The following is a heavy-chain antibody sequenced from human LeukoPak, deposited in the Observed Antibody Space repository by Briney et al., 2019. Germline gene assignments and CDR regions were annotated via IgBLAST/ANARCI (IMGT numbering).Heavy chain of an antibody. CDR3: AKGFYVWGSYRQDY. CDR2: IYRSGST. J-gene: IGHJ4*02. D-gene: IGHD3-16*02. V-gene: IGHV4-4*02. Sequence: PSGTLSLTCAVSGGSISSSNWWSWVRQPPGKGLEWIGEIYRSGSTNYNPSLKSRVTISLDKSKNQFSLRLSSVTAADTALYYCAKGFYVWGSYRQDYWGQGTLVTVSS. CDR1: GGSISSSNW.